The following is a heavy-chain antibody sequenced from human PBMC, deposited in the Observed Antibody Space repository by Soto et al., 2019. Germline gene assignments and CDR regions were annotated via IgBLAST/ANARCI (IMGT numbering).Heavy chain of an antibody. V-gene: IGHV3-33*01. CDR3: GSCYYPTEPESVYYGWDV. Sequence: QTGGSLRLSCAASGFTFSSYGMHWVRQAPGKGLEWVAVIWYDGSNKYYADSVKGRFTISRDNSKNTLYLQMNSLRAEDTAAYYWGSCYYPTEPESVYYGWDVWGQGTTVAVSS. CDR1: GFTFSSYG. J-gene: IGHJ6*02. D-gene: IGHD3-3*01. CDR2: IWYDGSNK.